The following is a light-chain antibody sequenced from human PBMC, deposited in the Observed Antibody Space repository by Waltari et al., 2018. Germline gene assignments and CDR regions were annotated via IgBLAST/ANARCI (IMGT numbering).Light chain of an antibody. CDR2: DVT. J-gene: IGLJ1*01. CDR3: CSYASGSTYV. Sequence: QSALTQPASVSGSPGQPITISCTGTSRDVGSYNLVPWNQQHPGKTPHLIFYDVTTRPFGVSPRFSGSKSGDTAALSIAGLQAEDEADYYCCSYASGSTYVFGSGTKVTVL. V-gene: IGLV2-23*02. CDR1: SRDVGSYNL.